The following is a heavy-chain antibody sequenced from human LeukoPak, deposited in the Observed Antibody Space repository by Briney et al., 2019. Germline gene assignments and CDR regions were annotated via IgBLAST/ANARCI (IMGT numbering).Heavy chain of an antibody. V-gene: IGHV3-73*01. CDR1: GFTFSGSA. Sequence: PGGSLKLSCAASGFTFSGSAMHWVPQASGKGLEWVVRIRSKAKSYATTHAAWVKVRFTISRDDSKNTAYLQMNSLKTEDTAVYYCTRHWDYYDSSSYYHFDYWGQGTLVTVSS. J-gene: IGHJ4*02. D-gene: IGHD3-22*01. CDR3: TRHWDYYDSSSYYHFDY. CDR2: IRSKAKSYAT.